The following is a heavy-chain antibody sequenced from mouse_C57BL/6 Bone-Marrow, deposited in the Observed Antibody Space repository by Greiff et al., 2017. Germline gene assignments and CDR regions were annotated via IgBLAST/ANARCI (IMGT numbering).Heavy chain of an antibody. V-gene: IGHV3-5*01. CDR3: ARGYDYPYFDD. J-gene: IGHJ2*01. D-gene: IGHD2-4*01. CDR1: GISITTGNYR. CDR2: IYYSGTI. Sequence: VQLKQSGPGLVKPSQTVFLTCTVTGISITTGNYRWSWIRQFPGNKLEWIGYIYYSGTITYHPSLTSRTTITRDTPKNQFFLEMNSLTAEDTATYYCARGYDYPYFDDWGQGTTLTVSS.